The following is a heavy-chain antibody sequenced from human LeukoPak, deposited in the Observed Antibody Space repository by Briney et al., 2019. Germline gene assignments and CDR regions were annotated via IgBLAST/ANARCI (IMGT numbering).Heavy chain of an antibody. CDR3: ARWLAVAGYDAFDI. V-gene: IGHV4-39*07. CDR1: GGSISSSSYY. D-gene: IGHD6-19*01. Sequence: SETLSLTCTVSGGSISSSSYYWGWVRQPPVKGLEWIGSIYYSGSTYYNPSLKSRVTISVDTSKNQFSLKLSSVTAADTAVYYCARWLAVAGYDAFDIWGQGTMVTVSS. CDR2: IYYSGST. J-gene: IGHJ3*02.